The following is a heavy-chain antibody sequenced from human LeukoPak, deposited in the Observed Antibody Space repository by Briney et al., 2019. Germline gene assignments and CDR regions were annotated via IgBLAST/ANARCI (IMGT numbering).Heavy chain of an antibody. CDR2: ISSSSSYI. CDR3: AKERYGDCGQLDDAFDI. D-gene: IGHD4-17*01. J-gene: IGHJ3*02. CDR1: GFTFSSYS. Sequence: GGSLRLSCAASGFTFSSYSMNWVRQAPGKGLEWVSSISSSSSYIYYADSVKGRFTISRDNAKNSLYLQMSSLRAEDTALYYCAKERYGDCGQLDDAFDIWGQGTMVTVSS. V-gene: IGHV3-21*04.